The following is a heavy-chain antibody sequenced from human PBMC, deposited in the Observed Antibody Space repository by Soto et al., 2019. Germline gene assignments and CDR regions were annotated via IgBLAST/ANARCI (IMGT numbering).Heavy chain of an antibody. CDR3: ARGYYDFWSGQTINAFDI. Sequence: SQTLSLTCAISGDSVSSNSAAWNWIRQSPSRGLEWLGRTYYRSKWYNDYAVSAKSRITINPDTSKNQFSLQLNSVTPEDTAVYYCARGYYDFWSGQTINAFDIWGQGTMVTVSS. CDR2: TYYRSKWYN. V-gene: IGHV6-1*01. D-gene: IGHD3-3*01. CDR1: GDSVSSNSAA. J-gene: IGHJ3*02.